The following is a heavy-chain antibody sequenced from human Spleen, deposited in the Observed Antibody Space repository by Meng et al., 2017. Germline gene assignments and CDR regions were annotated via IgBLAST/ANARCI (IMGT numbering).Heavy chain of an antibody. CDR2: INHSGIT. J-gene: IGHJ4*02. CDR3: ARGDQFFDY. Sequence: VHLEQWGAGVCKPSEALSPTCAVYGGSFSDGYWSWIRQPPGKGLEWIGEINHSGITNYNPSLKSRVTISVDTSKNQFSLNLRYVTAADTAVYYCARGDQFFDYWGQGMLVTVSS. V-gene: IGHV4-34*01. D-gene: IGHD5-24*01. CDR1: GGSFSDGY.